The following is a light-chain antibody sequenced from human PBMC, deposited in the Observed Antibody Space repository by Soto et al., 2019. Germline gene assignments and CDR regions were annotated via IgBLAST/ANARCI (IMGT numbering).Light chain of an antibody. CDR2: AAS. Sequence: DIPMTQSPSSLSASVGDRVTITCQASRSISIYLNWYQQRPGKAPKLLIYAASSLQSGVPSRFSGSGSGTDFTLTISSLQPEDFATYYCQQSHSTPSWTFGQGTKVEIK. CDR3: QQSHSTPSWT. V-gene: IGKV1-39*01. CDR1: RSISIY. J-gene: IGKJ1*01.